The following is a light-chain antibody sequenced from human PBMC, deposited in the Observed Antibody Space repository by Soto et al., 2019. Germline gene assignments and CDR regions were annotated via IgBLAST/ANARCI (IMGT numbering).Light chain of an antibody. V-gene: IGLV1-40*01. CDR3: QSYDNSLSGLV. CDR2: GNN. CDR1: SSNIGAGFD. J-gene: IGLJ2*01. Sequence: QSVLTQPPSVSGAPGQRVTISCTGSSSNIGAGFDVHWYQRLPGTAPKLLIYGNNNRPSGVPDRISGSKSGTSASLAITGLQAEDEADYYCQSYDNSLSGLVFGGGTQLTVL.